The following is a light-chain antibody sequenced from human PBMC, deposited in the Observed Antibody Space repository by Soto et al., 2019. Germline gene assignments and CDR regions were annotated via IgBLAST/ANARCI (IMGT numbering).Light chain of an antibody. CDR3: CSYAGSSTLV. J-gene: IGLJ2*01. V-gene: IGLV2-23*02. Sequence: QSAVTQPASVSGSPGQSITMSCTGTSSDVGSYNLVSWYQQHPGKAPKLMIYEVSKRPSGVSNRFSGSKSGNTASLTISGLQAEDEADYYCCSYAGSSTLVFGGGTKVTVL. CDR2: EVS. CDR1: SSDVGSYNL.